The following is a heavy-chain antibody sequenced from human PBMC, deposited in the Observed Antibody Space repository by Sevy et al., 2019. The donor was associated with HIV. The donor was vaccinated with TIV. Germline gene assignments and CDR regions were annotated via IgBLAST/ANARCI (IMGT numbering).Heavy chain of an antibody. CDR3: ATSVVWIAANGGPFDY. V-gene: IGHV1-69*13. D-gene: IGHD2-15*01. Sequence: ASVKVSCKASGGTFSSYAINWVRQAPGQGLEWMGRIIPIFATANYAQKFQGRVTITADESTSTAYMELSSLISEDTAVYYCATSVVWIAANGGPFDYWGQGTLVTVSS. CDR2: IIPIFATA. J-gene: IGHJ4*02. CDR1: GGTFSSYA.